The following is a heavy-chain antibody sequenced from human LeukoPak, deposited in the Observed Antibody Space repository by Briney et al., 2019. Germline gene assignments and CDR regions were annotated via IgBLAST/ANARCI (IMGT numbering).Heavy chain of an antibody. CDR2: IYYSGST. CDR1: GGSISSTNYY. J-gene: IGHJ4*02. D-gene: IGHD6-13*01. V-gene: IGHV4-39*01. Sequence: SETLSLTCSVSGGSISSTNYYWAWIRQPPGKGLEWIGSIYYSGSTYYNPSLKGRVIISVDTSKNQFSLTVSSVTAADRAVYCCAGEVVAAGTDYWGQGTLVTVSS. CDR3: AGEVVAAGTDY.